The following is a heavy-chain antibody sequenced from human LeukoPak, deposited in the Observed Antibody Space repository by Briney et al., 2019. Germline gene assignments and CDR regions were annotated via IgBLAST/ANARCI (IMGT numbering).Heavy chain of an antibody. J-gene: IGHJ5*02. Sequence: ASVTVSCKASGYTFTSYGISWVRQAPGQGLEWMGWISAYNGNTNYAQKLQGRVTMTTDTSTSTAYMELRSLRSDDTAVYYCARAPTGITGTHVRTRWFDPWGQGTLVTVSS. CDR2: ISAYNGNT. CDR3: ARAPTGITGTHVRTRWFDP. V-gene: IGHV1-18*01. D-gene: IGHD1-20*01. CDR1: GYTFTSYG.